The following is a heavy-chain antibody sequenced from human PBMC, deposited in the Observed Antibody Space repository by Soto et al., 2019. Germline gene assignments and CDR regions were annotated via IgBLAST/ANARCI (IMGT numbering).Heavy chain of an antibody. J-gene: IGHJ4*02. CDR1: GFTFGSYV. Sequence: PGGSLRLSCAASGFTFGSYVMHWVRQAPGKGLEWVAVMSYDGKSRYYADSVKGRISISRDNSKNTVYLQMSSLRAEDTAVYYCARESSRFDFDYWGQGTLVTVS. V-gene: IGHV3-30*04. CDR3: ARESSRFDFDY. CDR2: MSYDGKSR. D-gene: IGHD3-10*01.